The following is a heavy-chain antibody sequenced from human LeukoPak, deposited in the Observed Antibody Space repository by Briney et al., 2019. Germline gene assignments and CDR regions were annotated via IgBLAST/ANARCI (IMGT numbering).Heavy chain of an antibody. CDR2: ISAFGGST. D-gene: IGHD5-12*01. V-gene: IGHV3-23*01. CDR3: AKDRGSSDYGISVRGRNCLDP. J-gene: IGHJ5*02. CDR1: GFTFSNYA. Sequence: PGGSLRLSCAASGFTFSNYAMSWVRQAPGKGLEWVSGISAFGGSTYYADSVKGRFTISRDSSKSTLYVQMNSLRAEDTAVYYCAKDRGSSDYGISVRGRNCLDPWGQGTLVTVSS.